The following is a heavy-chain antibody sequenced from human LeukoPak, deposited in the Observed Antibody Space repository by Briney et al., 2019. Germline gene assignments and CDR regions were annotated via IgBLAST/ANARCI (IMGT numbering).Heavy chain of an antibody. CDR2: ISYDGSNK. J-gene: IGHJ4*02. Sequence: GGSLRLSCAASGFTFSNYGIHWVRQAPGKGPEWVAVISYDGSNKYYADSVKGRFTISRDNSKNTLYLQMNSLRAEDTAVYYCAKEKFYGGNSGLDYWGQGTLVTVSS. CDR3: AKEKFYGGNSGLDY. D-gene: IGHD4-17*01. CDR1: GFTFSNYG. V-gene: IGHV3-30*18.